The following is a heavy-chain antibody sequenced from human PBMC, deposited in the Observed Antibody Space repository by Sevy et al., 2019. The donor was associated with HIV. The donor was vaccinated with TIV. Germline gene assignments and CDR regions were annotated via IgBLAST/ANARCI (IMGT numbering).Heavy chain of an antibody. CDR1: GFTFSSYA. CDR3: AKDQGWAGYFDI. CDR2: ISGSGGST. J-gene: IGHJ3*02. D-gene: IGHD6-19*01. V-gene: IGHV3-23*01. Sequence: GGSLRLSCAASGFTFSSYAMSWVRQAPGKGLEWVSAISGSGGSTYYADSVKGRFTSSRDNSKNTLYLQMNSLRAEDTAVYYCAKDQGWAGYFDIWGQGTMVTVSS.